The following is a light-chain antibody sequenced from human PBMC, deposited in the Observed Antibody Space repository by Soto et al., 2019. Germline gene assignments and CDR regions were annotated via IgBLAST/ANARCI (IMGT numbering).Light chain of an antibody. CDR3: QQYNNWPTWT. CDR2: GAS. CDR1: QSVSSN. V-gene: IGKV3-15*01. Sequence: EIEMTQSPATLSLSPGERATLYCWASQSVSSNLAWYQQKPGQAPRLLIYGASTRVTGVPARFSGSGSGTEFTLTISSLQSEDFAVYYCQQYNNWPTWTFGQGTKVDIK. J-gene: IGKJ1*01.